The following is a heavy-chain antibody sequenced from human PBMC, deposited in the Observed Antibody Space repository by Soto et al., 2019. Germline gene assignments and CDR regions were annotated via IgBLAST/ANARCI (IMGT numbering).Heavy chain of an antibody. CDR2: IIPIFGTA. V-gene: IGHV1-69*13. J-gene: IGHJ6*02. CDR1: GGTFSSYA. Sequence: SVKVSCKASGGTFSSYAISWVRQAPGQGLEWMGGIIPIFGTANYAQKFQGRVTIAADESTSTAYMELSSLRSEDTAVYYCARAKRVATSYYYYGMDVWGQGTTVTVSS. CDR3: ARAKRVATSYYYYGMDV. D-gene: IGHD5-12*01.